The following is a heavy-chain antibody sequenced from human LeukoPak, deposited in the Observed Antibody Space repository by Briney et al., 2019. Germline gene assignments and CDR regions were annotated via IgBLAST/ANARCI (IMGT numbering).Heavy chain of an antibody. CDR1: GFTVSSNY. CDR3: VRADTAMDYGMDF. J-gene: IGHJ6*02. Sequence: GGSLRLSCAASGFTVSSNYMSWVRQAPGKGLEWVSVIYSGGSTYYADSVKGRFTISRDNSKNTLYLQMNSLRAEDTAVYYCVRADTAMDYGMDFWGQGTTVTVSS. CDR2: IYSGGST. V-gene: IGHV3-53*01. D-gene: IGHD5-18*01.